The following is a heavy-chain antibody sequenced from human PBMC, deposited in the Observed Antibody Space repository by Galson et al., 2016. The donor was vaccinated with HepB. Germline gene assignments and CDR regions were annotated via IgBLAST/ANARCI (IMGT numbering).Heavy chain of an antibody. Sequence: SLRLSCAASGFTFSNHAMHWVRQAPGKGLEWVAIVSYDGINKYYADSVKGRFTISRDNSKNTMYLQMNSLTAEDTAVYYCARGSQEFDYWGQGTLVTVSS. CDR3: ARGSQEFDY. CDR1: GFTFSNHA. V-gene: IGHV3-30*04. D-gene: IGHD1-26*01. CDR2: VSYDGINK. J-gene: IGHJ4*02.